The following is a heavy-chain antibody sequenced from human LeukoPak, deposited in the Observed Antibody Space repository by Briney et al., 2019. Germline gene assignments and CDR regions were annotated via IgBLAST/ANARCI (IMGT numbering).Heavy chain of an antibody. Sequence: WVRQAPGKGLVWVSRINSDGSSTSYADSVKGRFTISRDNAKNTLYLQMNSLRAEDTAVYYCARDRGYGYLFDYWGQGTLVTVSS. D-gene: IGHD5-18*01. V-gene: IGHV3-74*01. CDR2: INSDGSST. J-gene: IGHJ4*02. CDR3: ARDRGYGYLFDY.